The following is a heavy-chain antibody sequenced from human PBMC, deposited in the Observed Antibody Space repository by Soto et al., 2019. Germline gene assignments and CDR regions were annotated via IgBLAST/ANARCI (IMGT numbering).Heavy chain of an antibody. CDR1: RFTFSDYY. Sequence: PGGSLRLSCAASRFTFSDYYMNWIRQAPGKGLEWVSYISASGSTIYYADSVKGRFTISRDNAKNSLYLQMNSLRAEDTAVYYCAVIPYPYYYYGMDVWGQGTTVTVSS. D-gene: IGHD3-16*01. V-gene: IGHV3-11*01. CDR3: AVIPYPYYYYGMDV. J-gene: IGHJ6*02. CDR2: ISASGSTI.